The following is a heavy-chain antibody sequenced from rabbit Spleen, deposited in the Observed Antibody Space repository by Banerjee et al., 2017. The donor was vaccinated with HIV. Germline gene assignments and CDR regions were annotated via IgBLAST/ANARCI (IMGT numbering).Heavy chain of an antibody. CDR1: GFDFSTYS. D-gene: IGHD1-1*01. Sequence: QEQLVESGGGLVKPEGSLTLTCKDSGFDFSTYSMSWVRQAPGKGLEWIGFIYTGNGKNYYASWAKGRFTISKTSSTTVTLQMTSLTAADTATYFCARNYVNAFDPWGQGTLVTVS. CDR2: IYTGNGKN. V-gene: IGHV1S45*01. CDR3: ARNYVNAFDP. J-gene: IGHJ2*01.